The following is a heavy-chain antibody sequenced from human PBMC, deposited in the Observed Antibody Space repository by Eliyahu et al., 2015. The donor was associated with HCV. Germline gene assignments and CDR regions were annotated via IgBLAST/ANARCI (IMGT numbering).Heavy chain of an antibody. V-gene: IGHV1-8*01. CDR3: ARDCSGTSCATWGLDV. CDR1: GYSFSTFE. CDR2: MNPNTGDI. J-gene: IGHJ6*02. D-gene: IGHD2-2*01. Sequence: QVQLVQSGAEVKKPGTSVKVSCKASGYSFSTFEINWVRQASGQGLEWMGWMNPNTGDIVYAQKFQGRIRLTRDMSITTAYMELSSLRSEDSAVYYCARDCSGTSCATWGLDVWGQGTTVTVSS.